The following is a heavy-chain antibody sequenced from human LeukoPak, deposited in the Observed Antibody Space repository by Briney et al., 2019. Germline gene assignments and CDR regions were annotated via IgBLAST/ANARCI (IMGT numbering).Heavy chain of an antibody. Sequence: SVKVSCKASGGTFSSYAISWVRQAPGQGLEWMGGIIPIFGTANYAQKFQGRVTITTDESTSTAYMELSSLRSEDTAVYYCARPLSYDSSGYYFSCFDPWGQGTLVTVSS. J-gene: IGHJ5*02. CDR2: IIPIFGTA. V-gene: IGHV1-69*05. D-gene: IGHD3-22*01. CDR1: GGTFSSYA. CDR3: ARPLSYDSSGYYFSCFDP.